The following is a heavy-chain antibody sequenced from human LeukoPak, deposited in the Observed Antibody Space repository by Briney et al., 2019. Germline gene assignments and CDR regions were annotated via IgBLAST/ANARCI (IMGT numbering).Heavy chain of an antibody. J-gene: IGHJ5*02. V-gene: IGHV1-2*02. CDR3: ATDKLLRGVIITDNWFDP. CDR2: INPNSGGT. Sequence: GASVKVSCKASGYTFNGHYMHWVRQAPGQGLEWMGWINPNSGGTNYAQKFQGRVTMTRDTSISTAYMELSRLRSDDTAVYYCATDKLLRGVIITDNWFDPWGQGTLVTVSS. D-gene: IGHD3-10*01. CDR1: GYTFNGHY.